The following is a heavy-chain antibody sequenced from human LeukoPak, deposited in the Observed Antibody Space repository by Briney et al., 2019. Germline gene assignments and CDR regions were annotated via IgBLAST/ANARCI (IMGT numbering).Heavy chain of an antibody. J-gene: IGHJ4*02. CDR3: ARHGYYGSGSYYSFDY. D-gene: IGHD3-10*01. CDR1: GSSLTSYW. CDR2: IDPSDSYT. V-gene: IGHV5-10-1*01. Sequence: GESLKISCKGSGSSLTSYWISWVRPMPGKGLEWMGRIDPSDSYTNYSPSFQGHVTLSADKSINTASLQWSSLKASDTAMYYCARHGYYGSGSYYSFDYWGQGTLVTVSS.